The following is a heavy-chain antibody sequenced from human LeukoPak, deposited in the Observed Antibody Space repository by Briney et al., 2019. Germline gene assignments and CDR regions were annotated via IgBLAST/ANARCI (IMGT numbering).Heavy chain of an antibody. CDR3: ARFPIRGSSSDY. Sequence: GGSLRLSCAASGFTSSSYAMHWVRQAPGKGLEWVAVISYDGSNKYYADSVKGRFTISRDNSKNTLYLQMNSLRAEDTAVYYCARFPIRGSSSDYWGQGTLVTVSS. V-gene: IGHV3-30*04. CDR2: ISYDGSNK. J-gene: IGHJ4*02. D-gene: IGHD3-10*01. CDR1: GFTSSSYA.